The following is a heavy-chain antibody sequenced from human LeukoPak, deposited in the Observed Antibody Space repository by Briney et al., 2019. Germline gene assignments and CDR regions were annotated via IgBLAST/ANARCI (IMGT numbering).Heavy chain of an antibody. CDR2: IYYSGST. CDR1: GFTFSSYW. Sequence: GSLRLSCAASGFTFSSYWMHWVRQAPGKGLEWIGSIYYSGSTYYNPSLKSRVTISVDTSKNQFSLKLNSVTAADTAVYYCARDRDYYGSGSYVYWGQGTLVTVSS. J-gene: IGHJ4*02. D-gene: IGHD3-10*01. CDR3: ARDRDYYGSGSYVY. V-gene: IGHV4-39*07.